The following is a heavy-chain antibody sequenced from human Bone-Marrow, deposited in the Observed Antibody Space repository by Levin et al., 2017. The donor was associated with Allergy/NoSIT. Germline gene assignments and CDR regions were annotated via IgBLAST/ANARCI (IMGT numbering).Heavy chain of an antibody. Sequence: GESLKISCKASGYTFPGFYVHWARQARGQGLEWMGVVDPSGPTTRSAPKFQGRVTLTSDASTTTVSLELRSLRSDDTAVYYCARSPSLHYGMDVWGQGTTVTVSS. V-gene: IGHV1-46*01. CDR1: GYTFPGFY. J-gene: IGHJ6*02. CDR3: ARSPSLHYGMDV. CDR2: VDPSGPTT.